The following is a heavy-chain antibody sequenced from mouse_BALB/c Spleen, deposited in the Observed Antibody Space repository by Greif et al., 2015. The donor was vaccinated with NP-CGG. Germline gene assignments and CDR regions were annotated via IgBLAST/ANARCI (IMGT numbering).Heavy chain of an antibody. D-gene: IGHD2-4*01. J-gene: IGHJ1*01. CDR2: IRNKPKGYTT. CDR1: GFTFTDYY. V-gene: IGHV7-3*02. Sequence: EVQLVESGGGLVQPGGSLRLSCATSGFTFTDYYMSWVRQPPGKALEWLGFIRNKPKGYTTEYSASVKGRFTISRDNSQSILYLQMNTLRAEDSATYYCAGDINYDDIYWFFDVWGAGTTVTVSS. CDR3: AGDINYDDIYWFFDV.